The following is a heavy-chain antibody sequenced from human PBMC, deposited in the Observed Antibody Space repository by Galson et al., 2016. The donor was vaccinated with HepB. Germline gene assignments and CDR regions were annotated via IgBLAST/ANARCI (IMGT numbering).Heavy chain of an antibody. J-gene: IGHJ6*02. Sequence: SLRLSCAASGFTFNTYAMDWVRQAPGKGLEWVSSITRSSNYIYYADSFKDRFTISRDNAKNSVYLQMNSLRAEDSAVYHCARSAKYFYGLDVWGQGTTVTVSS. D-gene: IGHD3-10*01. V-gene: IGHV3-21*01. CDR2: ITRSSNYI. CDR3: ARSAKYFYGLDV. CDR1: GFTFNTYA.